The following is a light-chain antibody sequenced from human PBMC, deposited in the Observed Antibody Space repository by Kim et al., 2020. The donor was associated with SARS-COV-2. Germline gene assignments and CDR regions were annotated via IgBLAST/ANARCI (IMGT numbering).Light chain of an antibody. Sequence: GQHVTICCSGSTPNMANNSVYWYQQLPGTAPTILSYDNNKRPSGIPDRFAGSKAGTSATLGITGLQTGDEADYYCGTWDSSRSAVVFGGGTKLAVL. CDR3: GTWDSSRSAVV. CDR2: DNN. J-gene: IGLJ2*01. CDR1: TPNMANNS. V-gene: IGLV1-51*01.